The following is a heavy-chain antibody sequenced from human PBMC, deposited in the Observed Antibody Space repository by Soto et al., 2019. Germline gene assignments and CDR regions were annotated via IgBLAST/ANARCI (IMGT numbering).Heavy chain of an antibody. D-gene: IGHD6-19*01. V-gene: IGHV1-69*01. J-gene: IGHJ5*02. CDR2: IIPIFGTA. CDR3: ARDRNLAPSITVAGTNWFDP. CDR1: GGTFSSYA. Sequence: QVQLVQSGAEVKKPGSSVKVSCKASGGTFSSYAISWVRQAPGQGLEWMGGIIPIFGTANYAQKFQGRVKNTADASTSTAYMELSSLRSEGTAVYYWARDRNLAPSITVAGTNWFDPWGQGTLVTVSS.